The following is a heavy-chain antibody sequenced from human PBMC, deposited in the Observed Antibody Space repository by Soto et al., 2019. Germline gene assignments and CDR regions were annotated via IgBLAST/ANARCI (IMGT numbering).Heavy chain of an antibody. D-gene: IGHD6-6*01. J-gene: IGHJ5*02. CDR1: GFTFSSYG. Sequence: QVQLVESGGGVVQPGRSLRLSCAASGFTFSSYGMHWVRQAPGKGLEWVAVISYDGSNKYYAYYVNGRFTISRDNSKNTLYLQMNSRRAEDTAVYYCAKDTNFRSSLAARPGPLDPWGQGTLVTVSS. CDR2: ISYDGSNK. V-gene: IGHV3-30*18. CDR3: AKDTNFRSSLAARPGPLDP.